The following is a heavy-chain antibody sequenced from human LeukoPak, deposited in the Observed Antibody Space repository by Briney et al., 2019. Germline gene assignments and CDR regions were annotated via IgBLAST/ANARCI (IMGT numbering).Heavy chain of an antibody. Sequence: GGSLRLSCAASGFTFSSYAMHCVRQAPGKGLECVALISYHGDITYYADSVKGRFTLSRDNSKTTLFLQLNSLRAEDTAVYYCARDSTYYYDSGSSGPHYFDFWGQGTLVTVSS. CDR3: ARDSTYYYDSGSSGPHYFDF. CDR1: GFTFSSYA. CDR2: ISYHGDIT. V-gene: IGHV3-30*01. D-gene: IGHD3-10*01. J-gene: IGHJ4*02.